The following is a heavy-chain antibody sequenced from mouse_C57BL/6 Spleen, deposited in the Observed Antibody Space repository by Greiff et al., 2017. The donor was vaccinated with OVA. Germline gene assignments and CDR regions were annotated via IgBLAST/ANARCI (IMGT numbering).Heavy chain of an antibody. D-gene: IGHD2-4*01. V-gene: IGHV1-54*01. CDR2: INPGSGGT. J-gene: IGHJ3*01. Sequence: QVQLQQSGAELVRPGTSVKVSCKASGYAFTNYLIEWVKQRPGQGLEWIGVINPGSGGTNYNEKFKGKATLTADKSSSTAYMQLSSLTSEDSAVYFCARSYYDYDGWFADWGQGTLVTVSA. CDR1: GYAFTNYL. CDR3: ARSYYDYDGWFAD.